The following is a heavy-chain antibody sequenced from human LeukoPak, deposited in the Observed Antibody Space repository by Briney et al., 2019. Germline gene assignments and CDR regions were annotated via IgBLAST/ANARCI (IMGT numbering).Heavy chain of an antibody. CDR1: GGSISSYY. CDR2: IYYSGST. D-gene: IGHD3-10*01. V-gene: IGHV4-59*01. Sequence: SETLSLTCTVSGGSISSYYWSWIRQPPGKGLEWIGYIYYSGSTNYNPSLKSRVTISVDTSKNQFSLKLSSVTAADTAVYYCARHYGSWSYYRKGTVLFDYWGQGTLVTVSS. J-gene: IGHJ4*02. CDR3: ARHYGSWSYYRKGTVLFDY.